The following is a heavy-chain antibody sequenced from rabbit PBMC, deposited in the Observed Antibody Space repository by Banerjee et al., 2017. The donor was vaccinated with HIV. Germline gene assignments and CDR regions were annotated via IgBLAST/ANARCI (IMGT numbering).Heavy chain of an antibody. CDR1: GFDFSSNA. D-gene: IGHD1-1*01. V-gene: IGHV1S45*01. CDR3: AREDSSSDGYYDL. J-gene: IGHJ3*01. CDR2: IYAGSSGSA. Sequence: QEQLEESGGDLVKPEGSLTLTCKASGFDFSSNAICWVRQAPGKGLEWIGTIYAGSSGSAYYASWVNGRFTISKTSSTTVTLQMTSLTAADTATYFCAREDSSSDGYYDLWGQGTLVTVS.